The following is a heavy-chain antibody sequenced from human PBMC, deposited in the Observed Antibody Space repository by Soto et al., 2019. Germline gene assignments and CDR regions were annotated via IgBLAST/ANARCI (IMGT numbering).Heavy chain of an antibody. J-gene: IGHJ6*03. CDR3: ARVRQKRGYYYYYYYMDV. D-gene: IGHD3-10*01. CDR1: GFTFSDHY. CDR2: IRNKANNYAT. Sequence: GGSLRLSCAASGFTFSDHYMDWVRQAPGKGLEWVGRIRNKANNYATEYAASVKGRFTISRDDSKNSLYLQMNGLRAEDTAVYYCARVRQKRGYYYYYYYMDVWGKGTTVTVSS. V-gene: IGHV3-72*01.